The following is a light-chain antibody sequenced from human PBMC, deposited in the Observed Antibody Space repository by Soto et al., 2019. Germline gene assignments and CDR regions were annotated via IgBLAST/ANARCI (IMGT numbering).Light chain of an antibody. CDR3: HSYTRSSTYV. J-gene: IGLJ1*01. V-gene: IGLV2-14*01. Sequence: QSALTQPASVSGSPGQSITISCTGTSSDIGSYKYVSWYQHHPGKAPKLIIFEVSYRPSGVSNRFSGSKSGNTASLTISGLLPEDEADYYCHSYTRSSTYVFGSGTKLTVL. CDR2: EVS. CDR1: SSDIGSYKY.